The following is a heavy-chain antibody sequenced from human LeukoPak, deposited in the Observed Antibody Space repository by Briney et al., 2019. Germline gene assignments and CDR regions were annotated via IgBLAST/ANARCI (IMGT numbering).Heavy chain of an antibody. J-gene: IGHJ6*02. Sequence: ASVKVSCKASGYTFTSYGISWVRQAPGQGLEWMGWIGAYNGNTNYAQKLQGRVTMTTDTSTSTAYMELRSLRSDDTAVYYCARLNFAWTPYYYYGMDVWGQGTTVTVSS. CDR2: IGAYNGNT. CDR1: GYTFTSYG. CDR3: ARLNFAWTPYYYYGMDV. D-gene: IGHD1-7*01. V-gene: IGHV1-18*01.